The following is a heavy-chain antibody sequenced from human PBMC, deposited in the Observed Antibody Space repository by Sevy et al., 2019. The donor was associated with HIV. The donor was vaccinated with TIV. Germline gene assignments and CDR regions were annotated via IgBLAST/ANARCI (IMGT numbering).Heavy chain of an antibody. V-gene: IGHV3-74*01. Sequence: GGSLRLSCAASGFTFSSYWMHWVRQAPGKGPVWVSGVNSDGSSRNYADSVKGRFTMPRDSAKNTLYLQMNSQRAEDTAVYFCVAANTWQDYWGQGTLVTVSS. J-gene: IGHJ4*02. D-gene: IGHD2-15*01. CDR3: VAANTWQDY. CDR1: GFTFSSYW. CDR2: VNSDGSSR.